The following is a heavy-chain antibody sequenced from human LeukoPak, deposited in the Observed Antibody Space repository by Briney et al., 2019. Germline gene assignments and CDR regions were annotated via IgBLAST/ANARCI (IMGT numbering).Heavy chain of an antibody. Sequence: GGSLRLSCAASGFTFSSYNMNWVRQAPGKGLEWVTYISSSSSPIYNADSVKGRFTISRDSAKNSLYLQMNSLRDEDTAVYYCARGTYFYDSSGYYHGWYFDYWGQGTLVTVSS. CDR2: ISSSSSPI. D-gene: IGHD3-22*01. CDR3: ARGTYFYDSSGYYHGWYFDY. J-gene: IGHJ4*02. CDR1: GFTFSSYN. V-gene: IGHV3-48*02.